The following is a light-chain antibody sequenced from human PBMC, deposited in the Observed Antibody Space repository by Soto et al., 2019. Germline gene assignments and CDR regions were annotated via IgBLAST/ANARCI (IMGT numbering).Light chain of an antibody. Sequence: QSSLTQHASVSGSPGQSITIACTGTSSDVGGYYYVSWYQHHPGKAPKLMIYQVSNRPSGVSNRFSGSKSGNTASLTISGLQAEDEADYYCSSYTSSNTFYVFGTGTKVTVL. V-gene: IGLV2-14*01. CDR2: QVS. CDR3: SSYTSSNTFYV. J-gene: IGLJ1*01. CDR1: SSDVGGYYY.